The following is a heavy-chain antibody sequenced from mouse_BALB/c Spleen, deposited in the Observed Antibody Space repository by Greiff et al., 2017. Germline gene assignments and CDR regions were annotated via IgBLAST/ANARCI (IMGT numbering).Heavy chain of an antibody. Sequence: VQVVESGPSLVQPSQSLSITCTVSGFSLTSYGVHWVRQSPGKGLEWLGVIWRGGSTDYNAAFMSRLSITKDNSKSQVFFKMNSLQADDTAIYYCQLTGTEDFDVWGAGTTVTVSS. D-gene: IGHD4-1*01. CDR1: GFSLTSYG. V-gene: IGHV2-5-1*01. CDR2: IWRGGST. CDR3: QLTGTEDFDV. J-gene: IGHJ1*01.